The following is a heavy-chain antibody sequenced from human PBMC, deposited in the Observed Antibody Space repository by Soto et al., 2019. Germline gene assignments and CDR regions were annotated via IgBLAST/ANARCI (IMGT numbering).Heavy chain of an antibody. Sequence: QVQLQESGPGLVKPSGTLSLTCVVSGASISSNNWWSWVRQPPGKGLEWIGEIYHSGTTSYNTSLKSRVTMSVDKSKNQFSLKVTSVTAADTAVYFCAKDGSGQPYYSDNWGQGTLVTGSS. V-gene: IGHV4-4*02. CDR2: IYHSGTT. CDR1: GASISSNNW. D-gene: IGHD2-15*01. J-gene: IGHJ4*02. CDR3: AKDGSGQPYYSDN.